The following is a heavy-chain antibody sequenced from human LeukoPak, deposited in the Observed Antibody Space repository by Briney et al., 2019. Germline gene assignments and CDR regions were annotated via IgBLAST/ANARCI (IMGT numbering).Heavy chain of an antibody. CDR3: ARSMAGNYYFDY. CDR1: GYTFIGYY. D-gene: IGHD5-24*01. V-gene: IGHV1-2*02. Sequence: ASVKVSCKASGYTFIGYYMHWVRQAPGQGLEWMGWINPNSGGTNYAQEFQGRVTMTRDTSISAAYMELSRLRSDNTAVYYCARSMAGNYYFDYWGQGTLVTVSS. J-gene: IGHJ4*02. CDR2: INPNSGGT.